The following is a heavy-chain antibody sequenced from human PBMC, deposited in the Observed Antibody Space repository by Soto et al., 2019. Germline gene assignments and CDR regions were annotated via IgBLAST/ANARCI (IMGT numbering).Heavy chain of an antibody. CDR1: GFTFDDYA. CDR2: ISWNSGSI. J-gene: IGHJ6*02. CDR3: AKERYYYDSSGYSYYYYGMDV. Sequence: GGSLRLSCAASGFTFDDYAMHWVRQAPGKGLEWVSGISWNSGSIGYADSVKGRFTISRDNAKNSLYLQMNSLRAEDTALYYCAKERYYYDSSGYSYYYYGMDVWGQGTTVTAAS. D-gene: IGHD3-22*01. V-gene: IGHV3-9*01.